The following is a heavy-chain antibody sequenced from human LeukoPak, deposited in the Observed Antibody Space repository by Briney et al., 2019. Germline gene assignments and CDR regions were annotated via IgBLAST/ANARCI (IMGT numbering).Heavy chain of an antibody. V-gene: IGHV4-31*03. Sequence: SETLSLTCTVSGDSIYSGGFYWRWVRQHPGKGLEWIGHIYYSGTTYYNPSLESRLIISVDTSKNEFSLKVSSMTAADTAVYFSARASRLVHDTSFYIDSWGQGTLVTVSS. D-gene: IGHD1-1*01. J-gene: IGHJ4*02. CDR1: GDSIYSGGFY. CDR3: ARASRLVHDTSFYIDS. CDR2: IYYSGTT.